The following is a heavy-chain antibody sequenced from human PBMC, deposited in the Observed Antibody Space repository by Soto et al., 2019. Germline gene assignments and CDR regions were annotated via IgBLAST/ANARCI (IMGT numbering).Heavy chain of an antibody. CDR1: GYTFTSYY. J-gene: IGHJ3*02. V-gene: IGHV1-46*01. CDR2: INPSGGST. D-gene: IGHD3-22*01. CDR3: ARDRGRYDSSGYYYDRNAFDI. Sequence: ASVKVSCKASGYTFTSYYMHWVRQAPGQGLEWMGIINPSGGSTSYAQKFQGRVTMTRDTSTSTVYMELSSLRSEDTAVYYCARDRGRYDSSGYYYDRNAFDIWGQGTIVTVSS.